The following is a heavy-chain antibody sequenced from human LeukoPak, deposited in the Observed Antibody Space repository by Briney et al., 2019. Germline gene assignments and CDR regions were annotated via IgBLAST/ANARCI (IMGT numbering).Heavy chain of an antibody. Sequence: ASVKVSCKASGYTFTSYGISWVRQAPGQGLEWMGWISAYNGNTNYAQKLQGRVTMTTDTSTSTAYMELSSLRSEDTAVYYCAKEYYDILTDLYNWFDPWGQGTLVTVSS. CDR2: ISAYNGNT. CDR3: AKEYYDILTDLYNWFDP. V-gene: IGHV1-18*01. CDR1: GYTFTSYG. D-gene: IGHD3-9*01. J-gene: IGHJ5*02.